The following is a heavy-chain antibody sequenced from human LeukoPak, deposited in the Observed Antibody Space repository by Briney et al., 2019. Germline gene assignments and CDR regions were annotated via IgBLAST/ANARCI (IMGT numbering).Heavy chain of an antibody. CDR2: VYYSGTT. CDR1: GGSISSYY. V-gene: IGHV4-59*01. D-gene: IGHD1-1*01. J-gene: IGHJ3*02. CDR3: ARGLEWGDGFDI. Sequence: SETLSLTCTVSGGSISSYYWSWIRQPPGKGLEWIGYVYYSGTTNYNPSLKSRVIISVDTSKNQFSLKLSPVIAADTAVYYCARGLEWGDGFDIWGQGTVVTVSP.